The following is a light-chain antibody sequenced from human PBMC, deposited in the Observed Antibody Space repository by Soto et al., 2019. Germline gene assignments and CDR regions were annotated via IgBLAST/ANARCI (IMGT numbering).Light chain of an antibody. V-gene: IGLV2-14*01. CDR3: YSYTSSNTLPL. J-gene: IGLJ2*01. CDR2: EVT. Sequence: QSVLTQPAAVSGSPGQSITISCTGTSSDIGGYNYVSWYQQHPGKAPKLMIYEVTNRPSGVSSRFSGSKSGNTASLTISGLQAEDEAHYYCYSYTSSNTLPLFGGGTKLTVL. CDR1: SSDIGGYNY.